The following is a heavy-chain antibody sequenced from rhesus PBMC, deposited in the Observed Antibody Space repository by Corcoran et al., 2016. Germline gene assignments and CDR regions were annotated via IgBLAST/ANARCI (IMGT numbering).Heavy chain of an antibody. CDR3: ARDEWTVTTFFDY. V-gene: IGHV4-81*01. CDR2: IDGNSART. D-gene: IGHD4-23*01. J-gene: IGHJ4*01. Sequence: QVQLQESGPGLVKPSETLSLTCTVSGGSISGYYWSWIRQPPGKGLGWIGNIDGNSARTNYNPSLKSRVTISKDTSKNQFSLKLSSVTAADTAVYYCARDEWTVTTFFDYWGQGVLVTVSS. CDR1: GGSISGYY.